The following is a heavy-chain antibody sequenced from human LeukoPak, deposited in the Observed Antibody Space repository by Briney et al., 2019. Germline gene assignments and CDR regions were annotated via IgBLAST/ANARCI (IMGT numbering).Heavy chain of an antibody. Sequence: PGRSLRLSCAASGFTFSSYAMHWVRQAPGKGLEWVAVISYDGSNKYYADSVKGRFAISRDNSKNTLYLQMNSLRAEDTAVYYCAKDNPRVGQLLYFNWGQGTLVTVSS. V-gene: IGHV3-30*09. J-gene: IGHJ4*02. CDR1: GFTFSSYA. D-gene: IGHD2-2*02. CDR3: AKDNPRVGQLLYFN. CDR2: ISYDGSNK.